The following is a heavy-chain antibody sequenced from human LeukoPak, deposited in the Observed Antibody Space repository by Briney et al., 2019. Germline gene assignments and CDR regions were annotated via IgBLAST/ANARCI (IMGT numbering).Heavy chain of an antibody. J-gene: IGHJ4*02. V-gene: IGHV4-4*07. CDR2: IYTSGST. D-gene: IGHD3-10*01. Sequence: SETLSLTCTVSGGSISSYYWSWIRQPAGKGLEWIGRIYTSGSTNYNPSLKSRVTMSVDTSKNQFSLKLSSVTAADTAVYYCARTRYYYNSRSYGAPYYFDYWGQGTLVTVSS. CDR1: GGSISSYY. CDR3: ARTRYYYNSRSYGAPYYFDY.